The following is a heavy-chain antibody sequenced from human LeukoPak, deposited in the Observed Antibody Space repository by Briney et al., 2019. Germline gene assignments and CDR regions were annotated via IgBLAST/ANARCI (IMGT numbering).Heavy chain of an antibody. CDR1: GFTFDDYA. D-gene: IGHD2/OR15-2a*01. Sequence: GGSLRLSCAASGFTFDDYAMHWVRQAPGKGLEWVSGISWNSGSIGYADSVKGRFTISRDNAKNSLFLQMNSLTADDTALYYCARERTTIVSGTTIGAYWGQGTLVTVSS. V-gene: IGHV3-9*01. J-gene: IGHJ4*02. CDR3: ARERTTIVSGTTIGAY. CDR2: ISWNSGSI.